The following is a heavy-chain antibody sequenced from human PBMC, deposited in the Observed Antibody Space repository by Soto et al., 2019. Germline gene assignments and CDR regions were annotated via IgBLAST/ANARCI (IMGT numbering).Heavy chain of an antibody. CDR3: ARGLTIRYAFDI. D-gene: IGHD3-10*01. CDR2: IIPIFGTA. CDR1: GGTFSSYA. V-gene: IGHV1-69*13. J-gene: IGHJ3*02. Sequence: SVKVSCKASGGTFSSYAISWVRQAPGPGLEWMGGIIPIFGTANYAQKFQGRVTITADESTSTAYMELSSLRSEDTAVYYCARGLTIRYAFDIWGQGTMVTVSS.